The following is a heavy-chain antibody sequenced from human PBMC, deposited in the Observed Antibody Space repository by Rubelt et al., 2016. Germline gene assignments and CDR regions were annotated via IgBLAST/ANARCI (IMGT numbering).Heavy chain of an antibody. Sequence: QVQLVQSGAEAKKPGSSVKVSCKASGGTFSSYAISWVRQAPGQGLEWMGGIIPIFGTAHYAHKFQGRDTITADESTSTAYMELSSLRSEDTAVYYCARDSSECGCGGDCCTYYYGMDVWGQGTTVTVSS. CDR2: IIPIFGTA. J-gene: IGHJ6*02. CDR1: GGTFSSYA. V-gene: IGHV1-69*01. CDR3: ARDSSECGCGGDCCTYYYGMDV. D-gene: IGHD2-21*02.